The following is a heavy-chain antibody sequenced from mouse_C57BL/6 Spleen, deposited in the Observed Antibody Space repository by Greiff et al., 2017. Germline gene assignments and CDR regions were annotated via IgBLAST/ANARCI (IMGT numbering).Heavy chain of an antibody. D-gene: IGHD1-1*01. CDR2: IYPGSGST. V-gene: IGHV1-55*01. CDR1: GYTFTSYW. J-gene: IGHJ2*01. CDR3: ARTPSTVVATDFDY. Sequence: QVQLQQPGAELVKPGASVKMSCKASGYTFTSYWITWVKQRPGQGLEWIGDIYPGSGSTNYNEKFKSKATLTVDTSSSTAYMQLSSLTSEDSAVYYCARTPSTVVATDFDYWGQGTTLTVSS.